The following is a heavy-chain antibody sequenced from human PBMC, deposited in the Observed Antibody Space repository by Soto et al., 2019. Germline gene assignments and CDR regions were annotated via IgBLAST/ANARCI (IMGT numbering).Heavy chain of an antibody. CDR3: TTEGPTTPIPQYGMDV. CDR2: IKSKTDGGTT. J-gene: IGHJ6*02. Sequence: EVQLVESGGGLVKPGGSPRLSCAASGFTFSNAWMSWVRQAPGKGLEWVGRIKSKTDGGTTDYAAPVKGRFTISRDDSKNTLYLQMNSLKTEDTAVYYCTTEGPTTPIPQYGMDVWGQGTTVTVSS. CDR1: GFTFSNAW. V-gene: IGHV3-15*01. D-gene: IGHD1-7*01.